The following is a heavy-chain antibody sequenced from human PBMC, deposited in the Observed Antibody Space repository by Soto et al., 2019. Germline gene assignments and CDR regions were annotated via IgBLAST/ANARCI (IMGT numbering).Heavy chain of an antibody. CDR3: STRFISNWVFDS. J-gene: IGHJ4*02. CDR1: GFTFSSYA. D-gene: IGHD6-13*01. Sequence: EVQLLESGGGLVQPGGSLRLSCAASGFTFSSYAMTWVRQAPGQGLEWVSAISGSGDSTYYADSVKGRFTISRDISKNTLFLQMNSLRAEDTAVYYCSTRFISNWVFDSWGQGTMVTVSS. CDR2: ISGSGDST. V-gene: IGHV3-23*01.